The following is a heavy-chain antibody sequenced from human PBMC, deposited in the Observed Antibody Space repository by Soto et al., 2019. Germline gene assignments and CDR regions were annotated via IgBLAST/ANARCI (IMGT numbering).Heavy chain of an antibody. CDR3: ARDVPNVRSSWYGYYHYAMDV. V-gene: IGHV3-30-3*01. CDR1: GFTFSNYA. J-gene: IGHJ6*02. Sequence: GGSLRLSCAASGFTFSNYAVHWVRQAPGKGLEWVTLISNDGSNKYYADSVKGRFTISRDNSKNTLYLQMNSLRAEDTAVYYCARDVPNVRSSWYGYYHYAMDVWGQGTTVTVSS. D-gene: IGHD6-13*01. CDR2: ISNDGSNK.